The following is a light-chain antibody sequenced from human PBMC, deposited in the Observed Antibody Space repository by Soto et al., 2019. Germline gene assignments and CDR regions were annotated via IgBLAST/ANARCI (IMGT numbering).Light chain of an antibody. CDR1: SSDVGSYNR. Sequence: QSALTQPPSVSASPGPSVTLSCTGTSSDVGSYNRCTWYQQPPGTAPKLMIYEVSNRPSGVPDRFSGSKSGTRASLTISGLQAEDEADYYCSSYTSSGTLVFGGGTKLTVL. V-gene: IGLV2-18*02. CDR3: SSYTSSGTLV. J-gene: IGLJ2*01. CDR2: EVS.